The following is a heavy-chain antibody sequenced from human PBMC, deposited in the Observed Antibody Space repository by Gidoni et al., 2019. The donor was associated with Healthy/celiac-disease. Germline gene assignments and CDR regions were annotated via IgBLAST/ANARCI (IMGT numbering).Heavy chain of an antibody. J-gene: IGHJ4*02. CDR2: INHSGST. Sequence: QVQLQQWGAGLLQPSETLSLTCAVYGGSFSGYYWSWIRQPPGKGLEWIGEINHSGSTNYQPSLKSRVTISVDTSKNQFSLKLSSVTAADTAVYYCARDAYSGGWQIDYWGQGTLVTVAS. CDR3: ARDAYSGGWQIDY. D-gene: IGHD6-19*01. CDR1: GGSFSGYY. V-gene: IGHV4-34*01.